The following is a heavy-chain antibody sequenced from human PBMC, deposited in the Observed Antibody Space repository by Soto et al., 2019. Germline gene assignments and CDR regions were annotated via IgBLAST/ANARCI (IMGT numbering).Heavy chain of an antibody. D-gene: IGHD4-17*01. CDR3: ARLNSGDYGLDYFAY. V-gene: IGHV3-23*01. J-gene: IGHJ4*01. Sequence: PGGSLRLSCVGSGFTFRDSAMSWVRQAPGKGLEWVSAISGSGGRSYYADSVEGRFTISRDNSKNILYLQMTALTAGDAAIYYCARLNSGDYGLDYFAYWGHRTLVTVSS. CDR1: GFTFRDSA. CDR2: ISGSGGRS.